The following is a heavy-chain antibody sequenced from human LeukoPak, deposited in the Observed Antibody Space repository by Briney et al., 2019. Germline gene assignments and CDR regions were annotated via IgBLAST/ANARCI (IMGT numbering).Heavy chain of an antibody. Sequence: TGASVKVSCKASGYTFTYRYLHWVRQAPGQALEWMGWITPFNGNTNYAQKFRDRVIITRDRSMSTAYMELSSLRSEDTAMYYCASSLAEYFDYWGQGTLVTVSS. CDR1: GYTFTYRY. J-gene: IGHJ4*02. V-gene: IGHV1-45*02. CDR3: ASSLAEYFDY. CDR2: ITPFNGNT.